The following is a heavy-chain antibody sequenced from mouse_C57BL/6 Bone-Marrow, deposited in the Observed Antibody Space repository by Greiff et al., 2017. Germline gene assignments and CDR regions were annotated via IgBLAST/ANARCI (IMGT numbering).Heavy chain of an antibody. CDR1: GYTFTSYW. V-gene: IGHV1-55*01. CDR3: ARTYYGNDWYFDV. D-gene: IGHD2-1*01. J-gene: IGHJ1*03. Sequence: VQLQQPGAELVKPGASVKMSCKASGYTFTSYWITWVKQRPGQGLEWIGDIYPGSGSTNYNEKFKSKATLTVDTSSSTAYMQLRSLTSEDSAVYYCARTYYGNDWYFDVWGKGTKVNVT. CDR2: IYPGSGST.